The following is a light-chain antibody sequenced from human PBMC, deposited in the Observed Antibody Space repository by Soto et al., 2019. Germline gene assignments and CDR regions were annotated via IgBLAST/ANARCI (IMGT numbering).Light chain of an antibody. J-gene: IGKJ1*01. CDR2: GAS. CDR3: QHYSTWPWT. CDR1: HSVSSS. Sequence: VMRQSPSTLSVSQGERATLSCRASHSVSSSLAWYQQKPGQAPRLLISGASTRAAGIPARFSGSGSGTEFTLTISSLQSEDFAVYYCQHYSTWPWTFGQGTKVDIK. V-gene: IGKV3-15*01.